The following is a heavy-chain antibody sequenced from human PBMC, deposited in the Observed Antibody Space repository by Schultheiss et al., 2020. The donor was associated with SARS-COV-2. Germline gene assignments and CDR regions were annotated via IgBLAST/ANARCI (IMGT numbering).Heavy chain of an antibody. CDR3: ARAFRDGYSDAFDI. J-gene: IGHJ3*02. D-gene: IGHD5-24*01. CDR1: GGSISSSSYY. V-gene: IGHV4-39*07. Sequence: SQTLSLTCTVSGGSISSSSYYWGWIRQPPGKGLEWIGEINHSGSTNYNPSLKSRVTISVDTSKNQFSLKLSSVTAADTAVYYCARAFRDGYSDAFDIWGQGTMVTVSS. CDR2: INHSGST.